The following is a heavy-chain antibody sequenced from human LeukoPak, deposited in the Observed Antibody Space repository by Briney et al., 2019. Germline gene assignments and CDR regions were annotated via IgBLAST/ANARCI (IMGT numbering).Heavy chain of an antibody. V-gene: IGHV3-9*01. CDR1: GFTFSSYA. Sequence: SGGSLRLSCAASGFTFSSYAMHWVRQAPGKGLEWVSGISWNSGSIGYADSVKGRFTISRDNAKNSLYLQMNSLRAEDTALYYCAKVIGEIEAFDIWGQGTMVTVSS. CDR3: AKVIGEIEAFDI. J-gene: IGHJ3*02. CDR2: ISWNSGSI. D-gene: IGHD3-10*01.